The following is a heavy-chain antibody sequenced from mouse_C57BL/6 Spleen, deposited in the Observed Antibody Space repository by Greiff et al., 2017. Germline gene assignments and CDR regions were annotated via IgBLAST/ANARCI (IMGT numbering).Heavy chain of an antibody. D-gene: IGHD2-1*01. Sequence: QVQLQQPGAELVRPGSSVKLSCKASGYTFTSYWMHWVKQRPIQGLEWIGNIDPSDSETHYNQKFKDKATLTVDKSSSTAYMQLSSLTSEDSAVYYCARGRSFHYGNFYAMDYWGQGTSVTVSS. V-gene: IGHV1-52*01. J-gene: IGHJ4*01. CDR3: ARGRSFHYGNFYAMDY. CDR1: GYTFTSYW. CDR2: IDPSDSET.